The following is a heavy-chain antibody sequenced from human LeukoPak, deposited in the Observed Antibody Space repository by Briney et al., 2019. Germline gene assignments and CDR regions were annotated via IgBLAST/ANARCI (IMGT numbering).Heavy chain of an antibody. CDR2: ISAYNGNT. V-gene: IGHV1-18*01. Sequence: ASVKVFCKASGYTFTSYGISWGRQAPGQGLEWMGWISAYNGNTNYAQKLQGRVTMTTDTSTSTAYMELRSLRSDDTAVYYCARRGLDYYDSSDYYTDAFDIWGQGTMVTVSS. CDR3: ARRGLDYYDSSDYYTDAFDI. CDR1: GYTFTSYG. J-gene: IGHJ3*02. D-gene: IGHD3-22*01.